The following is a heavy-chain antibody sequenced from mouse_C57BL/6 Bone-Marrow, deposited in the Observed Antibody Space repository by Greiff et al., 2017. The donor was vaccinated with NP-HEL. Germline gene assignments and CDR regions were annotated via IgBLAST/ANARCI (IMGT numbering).Heavy chain of an antibody. CDR2: IYPRSGNT. J-gene: IGHJ1*03. CDR3: ARRGGRRRYFDV. Sequence: QVQLQQSGAELARPGASVKLSCKASGYTFTSYGISWVKQRPGQGLEWIGEIYPRSGNTYYNEKFKGKATLTADKSSSTAYMQLSSLTSEDSAVFFCARRGGRRRYFDVWGRGTAITVTA. V-gene: IGHV1-81*01. CDR1: GYTFTSYG.